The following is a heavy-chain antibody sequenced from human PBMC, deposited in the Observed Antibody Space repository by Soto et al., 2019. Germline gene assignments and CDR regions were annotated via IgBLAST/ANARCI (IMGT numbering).Heavy chain of an antibody. V-gene: IGHV1-18*01. CDR1: GGTFSSYT. D-gene: IGHD3-22*01. CDR2: ISAYNGNT. CDR3: ARSRITYYYDSSGYYSLDY. Sequence: ASVKVSCKASGGTFSSYTISWVRQAPGQGLEWMGWISAYNGNTNYAQKLQGRVTMTTDTSTSTAYMELRSLRSDDTAVYYCARSRITYYYDSSGYYSLDYWGQGTLVTVSS. J-gene: IGHJ4*02.